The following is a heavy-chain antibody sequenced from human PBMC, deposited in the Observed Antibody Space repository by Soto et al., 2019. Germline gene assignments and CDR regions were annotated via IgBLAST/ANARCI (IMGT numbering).Heavy chain of an antibody. V-gene: IGHV3-15*07. D-gene: IGHD1-26*01. CDR2: IKSKSEGGTT. CDR1: GFTFSNAW. Sequence: GGSLRLSCAASGFTFSNAWMNWVRQAPGKGLEWVGRIKSKSEGGTTDYAAPVKARFTISRDDSKNTLYLQMNSLKTADKAVYYCTTEWTKVGDTWGRYYWGQGTLVTVSS. CDR3: TTEWTKVGDTWGRYY. J-gene: IGHJ4*02.